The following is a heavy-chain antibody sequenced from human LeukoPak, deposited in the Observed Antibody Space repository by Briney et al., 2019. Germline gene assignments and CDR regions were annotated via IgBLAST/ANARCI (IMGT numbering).Heavy chain of an antibody. CDR3: ARGRIAKIVVVHSFPYGMDV. V-gene: IGHV4-34*01. D-gene: IGHD3-22*01. CDR2: INDYTGDS. CDR1: GGSFTDYF. Sequence: EPSETLSLTCTVFGGSFTDYFWTWIRHSPGKGLEWIGEINDYTGDSKYNPSLNSRVSISLEKSKNQLSLELRSVTAADTAVYYCARGRIAKIVVVHSFPYGMDVWGQGTTVTVSS. J-gene: IGHJ6*02.